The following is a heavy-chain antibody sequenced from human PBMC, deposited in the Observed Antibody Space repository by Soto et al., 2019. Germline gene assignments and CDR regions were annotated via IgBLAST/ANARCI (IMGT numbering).Heavy chain of an antibody. Sequence: SVKVSCKASGGTFSSYAISWVRQAPGQGLEWMGGIIPIFGTANYAQKFQGRVTITADESTSTAYMELSSLRSEDTAVYYCASSYDFWSGYPTAYGMDVWGQGTTVTVSS. CDR2: IIPIFGTA. V-gene: IGHV1-69*13. CDR3: ASSYDFWSGYPTAYGMDV. J-gene: IGHJ6*02. D-gene: IGHD3-3*01. CDR1: GGTFSSYA.